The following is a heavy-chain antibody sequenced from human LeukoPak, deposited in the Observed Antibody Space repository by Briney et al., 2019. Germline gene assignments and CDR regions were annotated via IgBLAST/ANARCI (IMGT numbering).Heavy chain of an antibody. CDR3: ARAGVGATTYGDFDI. Sequence: SETLSLTCTVSGGSISSYYWSWIRQPPGKGLEWIGYIYYSGRTYYNPSLKSRVTISVDTSKNQFSLKLSSVTAADTAVYYCARAGVGATTYGDFDIWGQGTMVTVSS. CDR2: IYYSGRT. CDR1: GGSISSYY. J-gene: IGHJ3*02. V-gene: IGHV4-59*08. D-gene: IGHD1-26*01.